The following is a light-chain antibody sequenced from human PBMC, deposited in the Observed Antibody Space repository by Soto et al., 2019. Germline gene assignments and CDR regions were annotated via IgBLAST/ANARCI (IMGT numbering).Light chain of an antibody. Sequence: EIVMTQSPATLSVSPGERATLSCRASQSVTSNLAWYEQRPGQAPRLLIYDTSTRATGIPARISGSGSGTEFTLTTISLHSEAFAVHYCHQYNKWPLTFGGGTRVEIK. CDR1: QSVTSN. J-gene: IGKJ4*02. V-gene: IGKV3-15*01. CDR3: HQYNKWPLT. CDR2: DTS.